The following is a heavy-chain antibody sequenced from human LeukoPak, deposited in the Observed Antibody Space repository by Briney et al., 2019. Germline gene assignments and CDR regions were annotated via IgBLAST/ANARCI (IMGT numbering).Heavy chain of an antibody. J-gene: IGHJ4*02. CDR2: IIPIFGTA. D-gene: IGHD4-23*01. V-gene: IGHV1-69*13. CDR3: AVVSTVVSGFDY. CDR1: GGTFSSYA. Sequence: ASVKVSCKASGGTFSSYAISWVRQAPGQGLEWMGGIIPIFGTANYAQKFQGRVTTTADESTSTAYMELSSLRSEDTAVYYCAVVSTVVSGFDYWGQGTLVTVSS.